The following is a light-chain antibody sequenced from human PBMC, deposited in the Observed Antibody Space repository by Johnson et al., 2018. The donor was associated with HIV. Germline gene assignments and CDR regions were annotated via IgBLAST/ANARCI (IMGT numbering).Light chain of an antibody. CDR1: NSNIGNNY. J-gene: IGLJ1*01. V-gene: IGLV1-51*01. CDR3: GTWDSSLSPFYG. CDR2: DNN. Sequence: QSVLTQPPSVSAAPGQKVTISCSGSNSNIGNNYVSWYQQLPGTAPKLLIYDNNKRPSGIPDRFSGSKSGTSATLGITGLQTGDEADYVCGTWDSSLSPFYGLGTGSKVTVL.